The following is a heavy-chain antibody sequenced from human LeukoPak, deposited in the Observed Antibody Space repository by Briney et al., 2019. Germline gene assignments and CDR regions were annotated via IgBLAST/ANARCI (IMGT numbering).Heavy chain of an antibody. CDR1: GFTFSDYY. CDR2: ISSSSSYT. D-gene: IGHD3-10*01. V-gene: IGHV3-11*06. CDR3: ARGHLWFGEPILDY. Sequence: GGSLRLSGAASGFTFSDYYMSWIRQAPGKGLEWVSYISSSSSYTNYADSVKGRFTISRDNAKNSLYLQMNSLRAEDTAVYYCARGHLWFGEPILDYWGQGTLVTVSS. J-gene: IGHJ4*02.